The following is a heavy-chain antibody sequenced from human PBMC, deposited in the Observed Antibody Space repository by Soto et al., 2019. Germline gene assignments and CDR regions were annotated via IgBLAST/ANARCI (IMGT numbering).Heavy chain of an antibody. J-gene: IGHJ3*02. CDR2: IYHSGST. CDR3: ARGLDRADAFDI. V-gene: IGHV4-38-2*02. CDR1: GYSITSGYY. Sequence: PSETLSLTCTVSGYSITSGYYWGWIRQPPGRKLEWIGEIYHSGSTNYNPSLKSRVTISVDKSKNQFSLKLSSVTAADTAVYYCARGLDRADAFDIWGQGTMVTVSS. D-gene: IGHD3-10*01.